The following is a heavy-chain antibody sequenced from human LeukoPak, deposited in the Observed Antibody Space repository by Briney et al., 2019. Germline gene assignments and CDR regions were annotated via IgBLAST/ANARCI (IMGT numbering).Heavy chain of an antibody. CDR2: IYHSGST. V-gene: IGHV4-38-2*02. D-gene: IGHD2-15*01. CDR1: GYSISGGYY. Sequence: SETLSLTCTVSGYSISGGYYWGWIRQPPGRGLEWIGSIYHSGSTYYNPSLKSRVTISVDTSKIRFSLKLSSVSAADTAVYSCAAASDYWGQGTLVTVSS. CDR3: AAASDY. J-gene: IGHJ4*02.